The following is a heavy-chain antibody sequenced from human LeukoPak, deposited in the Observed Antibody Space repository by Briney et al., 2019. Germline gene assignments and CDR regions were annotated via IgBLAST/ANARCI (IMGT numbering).Heavy chain of an antibody. CDR1: GDSVSSNSAA. Sequence: SQTLSLTCAISGDSVSSNSAAWNWIGQSPSRGLEWLGRTYYRSKWSNDYALSVKGRITINPDTAKNQFSLQLKYVTPEDTAVYYCERIVGQQRDSWGQGTLVTVSS. D-gene: IGHD6-13*01. V-gene: IGHV6-1*01. J-gene: IGHJ4*02. CDR2: TYYRSKWSN. CDR3: ERIVGQQRDS.